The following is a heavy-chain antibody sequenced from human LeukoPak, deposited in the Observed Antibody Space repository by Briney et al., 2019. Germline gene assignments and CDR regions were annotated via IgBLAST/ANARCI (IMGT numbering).Heavy chain of an antibody. J-gene: IGHJ4*02. CDR2: IIHLFGTA. CDR1: VGPYSSYA. CDR3: ASVYDSSGYYYQSIGSY. D-gene: IGHD3-22*01. V-gene: IGHV1-69*06. Sequence: SEKVSCEASVGPYSSYAISWVRQAPGQGLEWRGGIIHLFGTANYAQKFQGRVTITADKSTSTAYMELSSLRSEDTAVYYCASVYDSSGYYYQSIGSYWGQGTLVTVSS.